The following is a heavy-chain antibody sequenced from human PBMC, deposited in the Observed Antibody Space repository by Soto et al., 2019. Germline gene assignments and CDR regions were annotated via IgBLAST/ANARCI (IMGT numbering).Heavy chain of an antibody. CDR3: ARTEGSWNYVRFDP. CDR1: GGTFSSYA. J-gene: IGHJ5*02. CDR2: IIPIFGSA. Sequence: ASVKVSCKASGGTFSSYAISWVRQAPGQGLEWMGGIIPIFGSANYAQKFQGRVTITADESTSTAYMELSSLRSEDTAVYYCARTEGSWNYVRFDPWGQGTLVTVSS. D-gene: IGHD1-7*01. V-gene: IGHV1-69*13.